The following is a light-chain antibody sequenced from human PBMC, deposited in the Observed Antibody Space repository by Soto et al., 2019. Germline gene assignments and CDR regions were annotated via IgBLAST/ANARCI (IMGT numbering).Light chain of an antibody. J-gene: IGKJ2*01. CDR2: GAS. CDR1: QSVSSSY. CDR3: QHYGSSPHT. Sequence: EIVLTQSPGTLSLSPGERATLSCRASQSVSSSYLAWYQQKPDQAPRLLIYGASSRATGIPDRFSGSGSGTDFTLTISRLEPEDFTVYYWQHYGSSPHTFGQGTKLEIK. V-gene: IGKV3-20*01.